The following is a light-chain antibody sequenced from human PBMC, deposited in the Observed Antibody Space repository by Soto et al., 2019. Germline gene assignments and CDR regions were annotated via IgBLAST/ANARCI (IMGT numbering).Light chain of an antibody. Sequence: DMQMTQSPATLSASVGDRVTITCRASQSISSWLAWYQQKPGKAPKLLIYKASSLESGVPSRFSGSGSGTEFTLTISRLQPDDFATYYRQKYKTYMYYFGQGTKLEIK. CDR2: KAS. V-gene: IGKV1-5*03. J-gene: IGKJ2*01. CDR1: QSISSW. CDR3: QKYKTYMYY.